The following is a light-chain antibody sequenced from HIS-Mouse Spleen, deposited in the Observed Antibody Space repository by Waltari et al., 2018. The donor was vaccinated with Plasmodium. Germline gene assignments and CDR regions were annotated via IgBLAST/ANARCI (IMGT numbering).Light chain of an antibody. CDR3: QQYYSYPIT. J-gene: IGKJ5*01. Sequence: AIRMTQSPSPLSASTGDRVTITCRASQGISSYLAWYQQKPGKAPKLLIYAASTLQSGVPSRFSGSGAGTDFTLTISCLQSEDFATYDCQQYYSYPITFGQGTRLEIK. CDR1: QGISSY. V-gene: IGKV1-8*01. CDR2: AAS.